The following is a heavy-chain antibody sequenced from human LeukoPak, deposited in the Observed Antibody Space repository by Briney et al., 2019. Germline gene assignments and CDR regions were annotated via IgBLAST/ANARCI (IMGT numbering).Heavy chain of an antibody. CDR2: IYYSGST. V-gene: IGHV4-39*01. D-gene: IGHD2-2*01. CDR1: GGSFSGYY. Sequence: PSETLSLTCAVYGGSFSGYYWGWIRQPPGKGLEWIGSIYYSGSTYYNPSLKSRVTISVDTSKNQFSLKLSSVTAADTAVYYCARHVVVVPAAMAEGNYFDYWGQGTLVTVSS. J-gene: IGHJ4*02. CDR3: ARHVVVVPAAMAEGNYFDY.